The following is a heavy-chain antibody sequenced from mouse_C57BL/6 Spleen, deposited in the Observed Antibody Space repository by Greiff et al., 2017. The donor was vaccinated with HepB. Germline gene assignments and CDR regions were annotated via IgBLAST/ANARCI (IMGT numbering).Heavy chain of an antibody. CDR1: GYTFTDYN. J-gene: IGHJ3*01. D-gene: IGHD1-1*01. V-gene: IGHV1-22*01. CDR3: ARGSYYYGSRGFAY. Sequence: EVQLQQSGPELVKPGASVKMSCKASGYTFTDYNMHWVKQSHGKSLEWIGYINPNNGGTSYNQKFKGKATLTVNKSSSTAYMELRSLTSEDSAVYYGARGSYYYGSRGFAYWGQGTLVTVSA. CDR2: INPNNGGT.